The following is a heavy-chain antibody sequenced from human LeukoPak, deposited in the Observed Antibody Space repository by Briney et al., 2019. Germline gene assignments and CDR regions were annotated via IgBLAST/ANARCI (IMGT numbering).Heavy chain of an antibody. D-gene: IGHD3-9*01. Sequence: SETLSLTCAVYGGSFSGYYWSWIRQPPGKGLEWIGEINHSGSTNYNPSLKSRVTISVDTSKNQFSLKLSSVTAADTAVYYCARRVLRYFDWFPGHNWFDPWGRGTLVTVSS. J-gene: IGHJ5*02. CDR2: INHSGST. CDR1: GGSFSGYY. V-gene: IGHV4-34*01. CDR3: ARRVLRYFDWFPGHNWFDP.